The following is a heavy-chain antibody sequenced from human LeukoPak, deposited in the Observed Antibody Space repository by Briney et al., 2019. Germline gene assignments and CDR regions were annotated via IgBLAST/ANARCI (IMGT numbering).Heavy chain of an antibody. J-gene: IGHJ4*02. Sequence: GGSLRLSCAASGFTFSNAWMSWVRQAPGKGLEWVAIISYDGSNTYYADSVKGRFTISRDNSKNTLYLQMNSLRAEDTAVYYCARGPDSSGSYFDYWGQGTLVTVSS. V-gene: IGHV3-30*03. CDR3: ARGPDSSGSYFDY. CDR1: GFTFSNAW. D-gene: IGHD3-22*01. CDR2: ISYDGSNT.